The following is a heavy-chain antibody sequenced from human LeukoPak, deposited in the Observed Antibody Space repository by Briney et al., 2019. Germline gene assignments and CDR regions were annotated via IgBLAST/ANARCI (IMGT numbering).Heavy chain of an antibody. CDR2: ISYDGRNE. J-gene: IGHJ5*02. CDR1: GFSFSSYA. V-gene: IGHV3-30-3*01. CDR3: ARDGGYWFDP. D-gene: IGHD3-16*01. Sequence: GGSLRLSCAASGFSFSSYAMHWVRQAPGKGLEWVAVISYDGRNEYYADSVKGRFTISRDISKNTLYLQMNSLRPEDTAVYYCARDGGYWFDPWGQGTLVTVSS.